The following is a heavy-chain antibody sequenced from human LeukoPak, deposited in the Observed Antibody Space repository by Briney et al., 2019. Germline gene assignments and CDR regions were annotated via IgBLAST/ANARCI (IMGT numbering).Heavy chain of an antibody. CDR2: INPNSGDT. D-gene: IGHD6-6*01. Sequence: ASVKVSCKASGYTFTSYAMNWVRQAPGQGLEWMGWINPNSGDTNYAQKFQGRVTMTRDTSISTAYMELSRLRSDDTAVYYCARVASSSPVDYWGQGTLVNVSS. CDR3: ARVASSSPVDY. CDR1: GYTFTSYA. V-gene: IGHV1-2*02. J-gene: IGHJ4*02.